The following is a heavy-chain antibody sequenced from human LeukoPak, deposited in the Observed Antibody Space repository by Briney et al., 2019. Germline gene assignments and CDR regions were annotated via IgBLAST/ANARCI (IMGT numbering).Heavy chain of an antibody. CDR1: GGSISPYY. CDR2: IYYSGNT. D-gene: IGHD3-16*01. V-gene: IGHV4-59*01. J-gene: IGHJ4*02. Sequence: SETLSLTCTVSGGSISPYYWSWIRQPPGKGLEWLGYIYYSGNTEYKPSLKSRVAMSVDTSKNQFSLRLSSVTAADTAVYYCARSTGSSMFIDYWGQGTLVTVSS. CDR3: ARSTGSSMFIDY.